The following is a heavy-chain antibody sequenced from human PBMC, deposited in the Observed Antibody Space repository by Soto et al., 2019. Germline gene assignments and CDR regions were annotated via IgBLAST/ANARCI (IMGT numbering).Heavy chain of an antibody. CDR1: GFTLSGYA. V-gene: IGHV3-23*01. Sequence: GGSLRLSCAASGFTLSGYAMDWVRQAPGKGLEYVSGISGSGGGTYYADSVKGRFTISRDNSKNTLYLQMNSLRAEDTAVYYCAKDRRYSYDVYYYYGMDVWGQGTTVTVSS. CDR3: AKDRRYSYDVYYYYGMDV. CDR2: ISGSGGGT. D-gene: IGHD5-18*01. J-gene: IGHJ6*02.